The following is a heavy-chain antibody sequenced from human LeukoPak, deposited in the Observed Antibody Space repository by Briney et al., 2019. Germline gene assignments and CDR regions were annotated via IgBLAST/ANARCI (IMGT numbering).Heavy chain of an antibody. D-gene: IGHD2-2*01. Sequence: GGSLRLSCAASGFTFSSYWMHWVRQAPGKVLVWVSRINSDGSSTSYADSVKGRFTISRDSAKNTLYLQMNSLRAEDTAVYYCGIPPHYCSSTSCPAWGQGTLVTVSS. CDR2: INSDGSST. CDR3: GIPPHYCSSTSCPA. J-gene: IGHJ5*02. V-gene: IGHV3-74*01. CDR1: GFTFSSYW.